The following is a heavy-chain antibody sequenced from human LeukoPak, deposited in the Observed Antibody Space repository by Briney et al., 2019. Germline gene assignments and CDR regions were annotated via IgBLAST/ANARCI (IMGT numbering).Heavy chain of an antibody. CDR1: GGSNSSGSYF. CDR2: IYYSGSA. D-gene: IGHD5-18*01. CDR3: ATAMAPGWELSHRAFDI. Sequence: SETLSLTCTVSGGSNSSGSYFCRWIRQPPGKGLQWIGSIYYSGSAFYTPSLKSRVTISVDTSKNQFSLKLTSVTAADTAIYFCATAMAPGWELSHRAFDIWGQGTLVTVSS. V-gene: IGHV4-39*01. J-gene: IGHJ3*02.